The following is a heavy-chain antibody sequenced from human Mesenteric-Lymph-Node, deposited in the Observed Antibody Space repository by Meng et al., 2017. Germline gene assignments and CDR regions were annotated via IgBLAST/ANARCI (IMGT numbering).Heavy chain of an antibody. Sequence: GESLKISCAASGFTFSSYAMHWVRQAPGKGLEWVAVISYDGSNKYYADSVKGRFTISRDNSKNTLYLQMNSLRAEDTAVYYCARDRGDVLRYFDWLFDYWGQGTLVTVSS. CDR3: ARDRGDVLRYFDWLFDY. V-gene: IGHV3-30*04. CDR1: GFTFSSYA. J-gene: IGHJ4*02. D-gene: IGHD3-9*01. CDR2: ISYDGSNK.